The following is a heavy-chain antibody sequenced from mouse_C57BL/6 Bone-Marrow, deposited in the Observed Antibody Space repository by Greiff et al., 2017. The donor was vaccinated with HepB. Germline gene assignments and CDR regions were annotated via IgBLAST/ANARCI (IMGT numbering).Heavy chain of an antibody. CDR3: ARRAITTVVAYYFDY. D-gene: IGHD1-1*01. CDR2: IDPSDSYT. CDR1: GYTFTSYW. V-gene: IGHV1-69*01. Sequence: QVQLQQPGAELVMPGASVKLSCKASGYTFTSYWMHWVKQRPGQGLEWIGEIDPSDSYTNYNQKFKGKSTLTVDKSSSTAYMQLSSLTSEDSAVYYCARRAITTVVAYYFDYWGQGTTLTVSS. J-gene: IGHJ2*01.